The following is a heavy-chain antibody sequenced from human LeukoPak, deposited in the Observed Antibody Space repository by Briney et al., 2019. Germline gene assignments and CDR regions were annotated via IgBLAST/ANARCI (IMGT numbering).Heavy chain of an antibody. CDR1: GYTFTSYG. D-gene: IGHD6-13*01. Sequence: ASVKVSCKASGYTFTSYGISWVRQAPGQGLEWMGWISAYNGNTNYAQKLQGRVTMTTDTSTSTAYMELRSLTSDDTAVYYCARDYSSSWQTRYYYYGMDVWGKGTTVTVSS. J-gene: IGHJ6*04. V-gene: IGHV1-18*04. CDR2: ISAYNGNT. CDR3: ARDYSSSWQTRYYYYGMDV.